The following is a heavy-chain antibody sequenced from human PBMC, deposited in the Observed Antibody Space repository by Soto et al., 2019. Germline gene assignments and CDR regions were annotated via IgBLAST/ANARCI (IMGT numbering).Heavy chain of an antibody. D-gene: IGHD5-12*01. CDR1: GGSVSSGSYY. V-gene: IGHV4-61*01. Sequence: QVQLQESGPGLVKPSETLSLTCTVSGGSVSSGSYYWSWIRQPPGKGLEWIGYIYYSGSTNYNPSLKSRVTISVDTSKNQFSLKLRSVTAADTAVYYCARQDKRWLQLGYFDYWGQGTLVTVSS. CDR3: ARQDKRWLQLGYFDY. CDR2: IYYSGST. J-gene: IGHJ4*02.